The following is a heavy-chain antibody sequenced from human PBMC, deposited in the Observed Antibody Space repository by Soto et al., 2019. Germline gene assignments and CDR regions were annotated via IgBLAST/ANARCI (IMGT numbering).Heavy chain of an antibody. CDR3: AKRRGAGGQFDY. J-gene: IGHJ4*02. CDR1: GFTFSSYA. Sequence: DVQLLESGGGLVQPEGSLRLSCAASGFTFSSYAMGWVRQGPGKGLEWVAVVSIGGSTHYADSVRGRFTISRDNSKNTLSLQMNRLTAEDTAVYFCAKRRGAGGQFDYWCQGALVTVSS. CDR2: VSIGGST. V-gene: IGHV3-23*01. D-gene: IGHD2-15*01.